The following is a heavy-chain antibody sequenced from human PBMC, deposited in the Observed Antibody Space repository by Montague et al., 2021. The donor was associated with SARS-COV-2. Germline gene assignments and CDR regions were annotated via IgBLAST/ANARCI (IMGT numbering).Heavy chain of an antibody. CDR3: ARQLPSYCSTNKCYPYYFDV. D-gene: IGHD2-2*01. CDR1: GGSFNDYY. Sequence: SETLSLTCAVYGGSFNDYYWTWVRQPPGKGLEWIGEITHSGNIKYNPSLQNRVTMSVDKSKNQFPLSLNSVTAADTAVYFCARQLPSYCSTNKCYPYYFDVWGQGALVTVSS. V-gene: IGHV4-34*01. J-gene: IGHJ4*02. CDR2: ITHSGNI.